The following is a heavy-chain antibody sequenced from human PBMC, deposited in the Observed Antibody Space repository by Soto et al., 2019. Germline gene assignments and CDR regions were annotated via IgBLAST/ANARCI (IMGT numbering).Heavy chain of an antibody. CDR3: AKDGYTYRSADF. CDR2: ISSDGSNK. Sequence: QVQLVESGGGVVQPGRSLRLSCAASGFTFSNYGMHWVRQAPGKGLEWVALISSDGSNKYYADSVKGRFTISRDNSKNTLYLQMNSLRAEDTAVYYCAKDGYTYRSADFWGQGTLVTVSS. V-gene: IGHV3-30*18. CDR1: GFTFSNYG. D-gene: IGHD5-18*01. J-gene: IGHJ4*02.